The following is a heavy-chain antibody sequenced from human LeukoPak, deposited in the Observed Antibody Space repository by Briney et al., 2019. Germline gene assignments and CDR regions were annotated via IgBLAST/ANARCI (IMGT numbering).Heavy chain of an antibody. Sequence: RRSLRLSCAAPGFAFSSYAMHWVRQAPGKGLEWVALIWYDGSNKYYADSVKGRFTISRDNSKNTLYLQMNSLRVEDTAVYYCARAGTNWHTPANYGMDVWGQGTTVPVSS. CDR2: IWYDGSNK. D-gene: IGHD1/OR15-1a*01. CDR1: GFAFSSYA. CDR3: ARAGTNWHTPANYGMDV. V-gene: IGHV3-33*01. J-gene: IGHJ6*02.